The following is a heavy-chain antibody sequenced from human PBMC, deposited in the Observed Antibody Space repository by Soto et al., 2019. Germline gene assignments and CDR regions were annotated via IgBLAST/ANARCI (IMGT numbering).Heavy chain of an antibody. CDR1: GGTFSSYA. D-gene: IGHD3-22*01. Sequence: GASVKVSCKASGGTFSSYAISWVRQAPGQGLEWMGGIIPIFGTANYAQKFQGRVTITADESTSTAYMELSSLRSEDTAVYYCARTPPYYYDSSGYYPFDDYWGQGTLVTVSS. CDR3: ARTPPYYYDSSGYYPFDDY. V-gene: IGHV1-69*13. J-gene: IGHJ4*02. CDR2: IIPIFGTA.